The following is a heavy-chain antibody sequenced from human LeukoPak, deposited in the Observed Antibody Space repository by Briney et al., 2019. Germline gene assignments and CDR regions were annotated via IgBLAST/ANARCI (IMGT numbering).Heavy chain of an antibody. D-gene: IGHD6-25*01. Sequence: GGSLRLSCAASGFTSSSYGMSWVRQAPGKGLEWVSSISGSVGTIYYADSVKGRFTISRDNSKNTLYLQMNNLRAEDSAVYYCAKDLSGYGPYWYFDLWGRGTLVTVSS. J-gene: IGHJ2*01. CDR3: AKDLSGYGPYWYFDL. CDR2: ISGSVGTI. V-gene: IGHV3-23*01. CDR1: GFTSSSYG.